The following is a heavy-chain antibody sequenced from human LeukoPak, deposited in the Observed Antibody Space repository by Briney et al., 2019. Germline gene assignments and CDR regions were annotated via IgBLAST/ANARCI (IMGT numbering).Heavy chain of an antibody. V-gene: IGHV3-15*01. D-gene: IGHD5-18*01. CDR3: TTNSYGDYFDY. Sequence: GGSLRLSCAASGFTFSNAWMSWVRQAPGKGLEWVGRIKSKTDGGSTDYAAPVKGRFTISRDDSKNTLYLQMNSLKTEDTAVYYCTTNSYGDYFDYWGQRTLVTVSS. CDR2: IKSKTDGGST. CDR1: GFTFSNAW. J-gene: IGHJ4*02.